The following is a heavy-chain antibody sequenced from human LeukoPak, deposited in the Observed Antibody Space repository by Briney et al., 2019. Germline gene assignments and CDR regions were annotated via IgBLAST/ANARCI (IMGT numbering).Heavy chain of an antibody. J-gene: IGHJ4*02. Sequence: GASVKVSCKASGYTFTSYYMHWVRQAPGQGLEWMGIINPSAGNTNYAQKFQGRVTMTRDTSTSTVYMELSSLRSEDTAVYYCARGFAIFGMISNREDDFDYWGQGTLVTVSS. D-gene: IGHD3-3*01. CDR3: ARGFAIFGMISNREDDFDY. CDR2: INPSAGNT. CDR1: GYTFTSYY. V-gene: IGHV1-46*01.